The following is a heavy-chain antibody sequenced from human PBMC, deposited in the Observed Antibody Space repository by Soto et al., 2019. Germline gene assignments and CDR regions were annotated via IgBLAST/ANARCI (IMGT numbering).Heavy chain of an antibody. CDR2: ISYDGSNK. V-gene: IGHV3-30*18. CDR1: GFTFSSYG. D-gene: IGHD1-26*01. J-gene: IGHJ6*02. CDR3: AKDAGGNYYYGMDV. Sequence: GWSLRLSCAASGFTFSSYGMHWVRQAPGKGLEWVAVISYDGSNKYYADSVKGRFTISRDNSKNTLYLQMNSLRAEDTAVYYCAKDAGGNYYYGMDVWGQGTTVTVSS.